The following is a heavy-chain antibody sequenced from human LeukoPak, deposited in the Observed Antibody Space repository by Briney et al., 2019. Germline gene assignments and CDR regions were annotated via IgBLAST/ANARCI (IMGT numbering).Heavy chain of an antibody. D-gene: IGHD2-15*01. V-gene: IGHV3-7*01. CDR2: IKQDGSEI. Sequence: GGSLRLSCAVSGFTFSNYWMSWVRQAPGKGPEWVANIKQDGSEIYYVDSVKGRFTISRDKAKNSLYRQKNSWKAEDTAVYYCARDKEGTPSFNTETRLDHWGQGTLVTVSS. CDR1: GFTFSNYW. J-gene: IGHJ4*02. CDR3: ARDKEGTPSFNTETRLDH.